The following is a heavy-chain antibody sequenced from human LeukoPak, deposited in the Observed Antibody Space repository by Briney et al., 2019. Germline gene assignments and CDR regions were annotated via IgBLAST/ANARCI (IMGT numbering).Heavy chain of an antibody. CDR3: ARAKNYYDSSQGNWFDP. V-gene: IGHV4-59*02. J-gene: IGHJ5*02. CDR2: IYYSGST. Sequence: SETLSLTCSVSGGSVNNYYWNWIRQPPGKGLEWIGYIYYSGSTDYHPSLKSRVTISVDTSKNQFSLKLSSVTAADTAVYYCARAKNYYDSSQGNWFDPWGQGTLVTVSS. D-gene: IGHD3-22*01. CDR1: GGSVNNYY.